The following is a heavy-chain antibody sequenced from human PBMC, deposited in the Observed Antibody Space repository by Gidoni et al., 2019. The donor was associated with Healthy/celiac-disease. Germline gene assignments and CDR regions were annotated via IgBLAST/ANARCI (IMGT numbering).Heavy chain of an antibody. V-gene: IGHV1-46*01. J-gene: IGHJ4*02. Sequence: QVQLVQYGAEVKKPGASVKVSCKASGYTFTSYYMHWVRQAPGQGLEWMGIINPSGGSTSYAQKFQGRVTMTRDTSTSTVYMELSSLRSEDTAVYYCARRDLYYDSSGSHGDYWGQGTLVTVSS. CDR3: ARRDLYYDSSGSHGDY. CDR2: INPSGGST. CDR1: GYTFTSYY. D-gene: IGHD3-22*01.